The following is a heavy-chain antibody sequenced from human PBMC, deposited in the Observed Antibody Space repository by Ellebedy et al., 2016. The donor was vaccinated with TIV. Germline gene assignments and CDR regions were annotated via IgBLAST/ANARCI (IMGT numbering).Heavy chain of an antibody. J-gene: IGHJ4*02. CDR3: ATIGPGYSSGWYYPDY. CDR2: IYYSGST. CDR1: GGSISSYY. V-gene: IGHV4-59*01. D-gene: IGHD6-19*01. Sequence: GSLRLXXTVSGGSISSYYWSWIRQPPGKGLEWIGYIYYSGSTNYNPSLKSRVTISVDTSKNQFSLKLSSVTAADTAVYYCATIGPGYSSGWYYPDYWGQGTLVTVSS.